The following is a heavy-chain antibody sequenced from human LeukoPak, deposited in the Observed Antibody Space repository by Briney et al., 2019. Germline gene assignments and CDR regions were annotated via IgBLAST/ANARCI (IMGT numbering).Heavy chain of an antibody. CDR3: ARSRRFNWNYVHYYYMDV. D-gene: IGHD1-7*01. Sequence: ASVKVSCKASGGTFSSYAIIWVRQAPGQGLEWMGGIIPIFGTANYAQKFQGRVTITTDESTSTAYMELSSLRSEDTAVYYCARSRRFNWNYVHYYYMDVWGKGTTVTVSS. CDR2: IIPIFGTA. J-gene: IGHJ6*03. CDR1: GGTFSSYA. V-gene: IGHV1-69*05.